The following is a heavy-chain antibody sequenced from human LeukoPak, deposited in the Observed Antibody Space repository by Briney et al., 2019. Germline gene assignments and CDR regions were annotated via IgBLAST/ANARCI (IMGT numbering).Heavy chain of an antibody. J-gene: IGHJ4*02. Sequence: GESLKISCKGSGYSFTSYWIGWVRQMPGKGLEWMGVIYPGDSDTRYSPSFQGQVTISADKSISTAYLQWNSLKASDTAMYYCARFVGACSGGSCYSDSWGQGTLVTVSS. CDR2: IYPGDSDT. CDR1: GYSFTSYW. D-gene: IGHD2-15*01. CDR3: ARFVGACSGGSCYSDS. V-gene: IGHV5-51*01.